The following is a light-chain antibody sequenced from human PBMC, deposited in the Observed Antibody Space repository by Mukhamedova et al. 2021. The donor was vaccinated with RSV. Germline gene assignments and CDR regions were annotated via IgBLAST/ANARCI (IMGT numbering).Light chain of an antibody. J-gene: IGLJ2*01. CDR2: DDS. Sequence: NIGSKSVHWYQQKPGQAPVLVVYDDSDRPSGIPERSPGPNSGKTATLTIGRAEAGEEAAFNCQGWDGSSDKVVFGGGPKLTVL. V-gene: IGLV3-21*02. CDR1: NIGSKS. CDR3: QGWDGSSDKVV.